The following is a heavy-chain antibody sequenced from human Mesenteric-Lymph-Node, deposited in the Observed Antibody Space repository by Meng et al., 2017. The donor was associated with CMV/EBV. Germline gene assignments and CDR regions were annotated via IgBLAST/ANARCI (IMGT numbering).Heavy chain of an antibody. J-gene: IGHJ4*02. V-gene: IGHV4-61*01. CDR2: IYYSGST. CDR1: GGSVSSGRYY. D-gene: IGHD5-12*01. Sequence: TVSGGSVSSGRYYWSWIRQPPGKGLEWIGYIYYSGSTNYNPSLKSRVTISVDTSKNQFSLKLSSVTAADTAVYYCARGREVATIQFDYWGQGTLVTVSS. CDR3: ARGREVATIQFDY.